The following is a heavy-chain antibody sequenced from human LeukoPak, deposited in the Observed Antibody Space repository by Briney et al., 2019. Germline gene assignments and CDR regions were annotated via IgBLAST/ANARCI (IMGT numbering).Heavy chain of an antibody. CDR3: ARVGWKRVATINGYYSDY. CDR2: MNPNSGNT. D-gene: IGHD5-12*01. CDR1: GYTFTSYD. V-gene: IGHV1-8*03. Sequence: ASVKVSCKASGYTFTSYDINWVRQATGQGLEWMGWMNPNSGNTGYAQKFQGRVTITRNTSISTAYMELSSLRSEDTAVYYCARVGWKRVATINGYYSDYWGQGTLVTVSS. J-gene: IGHJ4*02.